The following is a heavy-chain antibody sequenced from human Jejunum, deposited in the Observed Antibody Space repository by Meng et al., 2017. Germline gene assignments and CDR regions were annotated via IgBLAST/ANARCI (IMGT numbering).Heavy chain of an antibody. Sequence: GESLKISCAASGFTFTNAWMNWVRQAPGKGPEWVGRIKRKTDGGTTSYAEPVKGRFTISTDKTKNTLYLQMDFPKTADTAMYYCTTGDQRLLVFDYWGQGTLVTVSS. D-gene: IGHD2-2*01. V-gene: IGHV3-15*01. J-gene: IGHJ4*02. CDR3: TTGDQRLLVFDY. CDR2: IKRKTDGGTT. CDR1: GFTFTNAW.